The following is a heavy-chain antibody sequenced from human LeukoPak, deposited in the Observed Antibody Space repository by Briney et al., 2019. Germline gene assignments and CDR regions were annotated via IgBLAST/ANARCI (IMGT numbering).Heavy chain of an antibody. CDR2: IYYSGST. D-gene: IGHD2-15*01. CDR1: GGSIRSYY. CDR3: ARDKGRFDY. J-gene: IGHJ4*02. V-gene: IGHV4-59*01. Sequence: SETLSLTCTVSGGSIRSYYWSWIRQPPGKGLEWIGYIYYSGSTNYNPSLKSRVTISVDTSKNQFSLKLSSVAAADTAVYYCARDKGRFDYWGQGTLVTVSS.